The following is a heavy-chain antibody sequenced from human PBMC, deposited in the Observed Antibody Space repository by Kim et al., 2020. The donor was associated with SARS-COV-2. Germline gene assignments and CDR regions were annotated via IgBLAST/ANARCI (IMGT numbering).Heavy chain of an antibody. Sequence: GASLRLSCIASGFTFSNYWMAWVRQAPGKGLEWVASIKKDGTEKYYVDSVKGRFTISRDNAKNSLYLQMNSLRAEDAAVYYCARDWARLFDYWGQGTLVTVSS. CDR1: GFTFSNYW. CDR2: IKKDGTEK. D-gene: IGHD3-16*01. CDR3: ARDWARLFDY. J-gene: IGHJ4*02. V-gene: IGHV3-7*01.